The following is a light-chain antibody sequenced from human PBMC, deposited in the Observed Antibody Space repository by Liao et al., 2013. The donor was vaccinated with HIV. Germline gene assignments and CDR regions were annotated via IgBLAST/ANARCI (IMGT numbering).Light chain of an antibody. CDR3: QVWDSSSDHPGWV. CDR2: YDT. Sequence: SYELTQPPSVSVAPGKAARITCGGNNIGSKSVHWYQQKPGQAPVLVIYYDTDRPSGIPERFSGSSSGNTATLTVSRVEAGDEADYYCQVWDSSSDHPGWVFGGGTKLTVL. J-gene: IGLJ3*02. CDR1: NIGSKS. V-gene: IGLV3-21*01.